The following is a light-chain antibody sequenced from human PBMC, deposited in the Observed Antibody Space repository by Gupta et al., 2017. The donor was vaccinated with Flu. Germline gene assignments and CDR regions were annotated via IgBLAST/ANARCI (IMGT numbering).Light chain of an antibody. CDR3: QQYNSYPLT. Sequence: PSTLSASVGDRVTITCRASQSISSWLAWYQQKPGKAPKLLIYKASSLESGVPSRFSGSGSGTKFTLTISSLQPDDFATYYCQQYNSYPLTFGGGTKVEIK. J-gene: IGKJ4*01. CDR1: QSISSW. V-gene: IGKV1-5*03. CDR2: KAS.